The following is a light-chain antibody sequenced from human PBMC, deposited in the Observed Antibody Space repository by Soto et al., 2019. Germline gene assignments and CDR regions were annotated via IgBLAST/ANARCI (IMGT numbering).Light chain of an antibody. CDR2: GAS. V-gene: IGKV3-20*01. CDR3: QQFGSSSWT. CDR1: QSVSSSY. Sequence: ESVLTQSPGTLSLSPGEKATLSCRASQSVSSSYLAWYQQKPGQAPRLLIYGASSRATGIPDRFSGSGPGTDFTRTVSRLEPEDFAVYYCQQFGSSSWTFGQGTKVEIK. J-gene: IGKJ1*01.